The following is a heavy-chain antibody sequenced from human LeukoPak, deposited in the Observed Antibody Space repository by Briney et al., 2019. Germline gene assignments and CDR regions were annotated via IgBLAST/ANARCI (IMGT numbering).Heavy chain of an antibody. CDR1: GGSVISGSYF. CDR2: IFYSGST. J-gene: IGHJ5*02. D-gene: IGHD2-15*01. Sequence: PSATLSLTCTVSGGSVISGSYFWSWIRQPPGKGLEWIGFIFYSGSTNYNPSLKSRVTISVDTSKNQFSLKLSSVTAADTAVYYCARTYCTSNSCYSGYNWFDPWGQGTLVTVSS. CDR3: ARTYCTSNSCYSGYNWFDP. V-gene: IGHV4-61*01.